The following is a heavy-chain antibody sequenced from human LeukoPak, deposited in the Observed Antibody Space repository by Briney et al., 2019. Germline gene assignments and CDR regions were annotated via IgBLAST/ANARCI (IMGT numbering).Heavy chain of an antibody. Sequence: SQTLSLTCTVSGGSISSGGYYWSWIRQHPGKGLEWIGYIYYSGSTYYNPSLKSRVTISVDTSKNQFSLKLSSVTAADTAVYYCASAWESPTYAFDIWGQGTMVTVSS. CDR1: GGSISSGGYY. CDR2: IYYSGST. J-gene: IGHJ3*02. D-gene: IGHD1-26*01. V-gene: IGHV4-31*03. CDR3: ASAWESPTYAFDI.